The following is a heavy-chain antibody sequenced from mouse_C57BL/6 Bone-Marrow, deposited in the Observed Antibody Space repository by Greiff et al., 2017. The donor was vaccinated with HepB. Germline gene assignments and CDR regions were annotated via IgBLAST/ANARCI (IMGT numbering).Heavy chain of an antibody. D-gene: IGHD1-1*01. CDR2: INYDGSST. J-gene: IGHJ1*03. CDR3: ARDTTPVATEWYFDV. V-gene: IGHV5-16*01. CDR1: GFTFSDYY. Sequence: DVKLVESEGGLVQPGSSMKLSCTASGFTFSDYYMAWVRQVPEKGLEWVANINYDGSSTYYLDSLKSRFIISRDNAKNILYLQMSSLKSEDTATYYCARDTTPVATEWYFDVWGTGTTVTVSS.